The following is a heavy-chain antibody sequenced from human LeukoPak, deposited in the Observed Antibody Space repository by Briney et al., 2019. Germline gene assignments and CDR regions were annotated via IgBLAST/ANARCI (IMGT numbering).Heavy chain of an antibody. V-gene: IGHV1-69*04. CDR2: IIPILGIA. Sequence: SVKVSCKASGGTFSSYAISWVRQAPGQGLEWMGRIIPILGIANYAQKFQGRVTITADKSTSTAYMELSSLRSEDTAVYYCARWASSGWYPNPFDPWGQGTLVTVSS. D-gene: IGHD6-19*01. CDR1: GGTFSSYA. CDR3: ARWASSGWYPNPFDP. J-gene: IGHJ5*02.